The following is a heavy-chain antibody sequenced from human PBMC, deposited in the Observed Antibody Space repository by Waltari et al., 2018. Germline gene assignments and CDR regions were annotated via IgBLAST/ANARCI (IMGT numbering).Heavy chain of an antibody. CDR3: AGGYGDALGFFDY. Sequence: QVQLQQWGAGLLKPSETLSLTCAVYGGSFSGYSWSWIRQPPGKGLEWIGEINHSGSTNYNPSLKSRVTISVDTSKNQFSLKLSSVTAADTAVYYCAGGYGDALGFFDYWGQGTLVTVSS. CDR2: INHSGST. D-gene: IGHD4-17*01. J-gene: IGHJ4*02. CDR1: GGSFSGYS. V-gene: IGHV4-34*01.